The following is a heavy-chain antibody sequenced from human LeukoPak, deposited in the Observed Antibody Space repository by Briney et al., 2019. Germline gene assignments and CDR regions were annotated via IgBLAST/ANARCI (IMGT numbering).Heavy chain of an antibody. Sequence: SETLSLTCTVSGYSISSGYYWGWIRQPPGKGLEWIGSIYHSGSTYYNPSLKSRVTISVDTSKNQFSLKLSSVTAADTAVYYCARLTKNDSGTYRFGKKKRGYMDVWGEGTTVTISS. CDR2: IYHSGST. J-gene: IGHJ6*03. V-gene: IGHV4-38-2*02. CDR1: GYSISSGYY. CDR3: ARLTKNDSGTYRFGKKKRGYMDV. D-gene: IGHD3-10*01.